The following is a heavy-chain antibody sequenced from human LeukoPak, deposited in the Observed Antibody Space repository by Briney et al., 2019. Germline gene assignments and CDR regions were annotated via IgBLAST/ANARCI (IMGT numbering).Heavy chain of an antibody. CDR2: VYYSGTT. D-gene: IGHD6-19*01. CDR3: ARGTLYRGWSYYLDF. CDR1: GDSISLSFYY. J-gene: IGHJ4*02. V-gene: IGHV4-39*07. Sequence: ASETLSLTCSVSGDSISLSFYYWGWIRQPPGKALEWIGSVYYSGTTSYNPSLKSRVTISVDMSKNHFSLRLRSVTAADTAMYYCARGTLYRGWSYYLDFWGQGSQVTVSS.